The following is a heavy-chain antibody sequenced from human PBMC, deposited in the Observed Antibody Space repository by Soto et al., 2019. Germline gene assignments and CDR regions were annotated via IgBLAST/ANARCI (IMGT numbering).Heavy chain of an antibody. D-gene: IGHD3-10*01. J-gene: IGHJ6*02. CDR1: GGSISSYY. V-gene: IGHV4-4*07. Sequence: SETLSLTGTVSGGSISSYYCSWIRQSAGKGLEWIGRIDTSGTTNYNPSLKSRVTMSVDASKNQFSLNLSSVTAADTAVYYCARGPRGYVYYHGMDVWGQGTTVTVSS. CDR2: IDTSGTT. CDR3: ARGPRGYVYYHGMDV.